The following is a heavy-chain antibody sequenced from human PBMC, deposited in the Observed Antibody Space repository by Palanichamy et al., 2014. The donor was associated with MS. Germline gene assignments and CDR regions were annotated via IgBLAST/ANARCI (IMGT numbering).Heavy chain of an antibody. CDR1: GFTVSSNC. Sequence: EVQLVESGGGLVQPGGSLRLSCAASGFTVSSNCMSWVRQAPGKGLEWVSVIYSGGSTYYADSVKGRFTISRDNSKNTLYLQMNSLRAEDTAVYYCARDQVVPAASSPYYYYGMDVWGQGTTVTVSS. CDR3: ARDQVVPAASSPYYYYGMDV. CDR2: IYSGGST. J-gene: IGHJ6*02. V-gene: IGHV3-66*01. D-gene: IGHD2-2*01.